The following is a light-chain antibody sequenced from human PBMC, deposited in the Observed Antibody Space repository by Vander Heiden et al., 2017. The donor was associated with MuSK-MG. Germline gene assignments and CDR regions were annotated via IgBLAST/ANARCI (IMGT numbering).Light chain of an antibody. Sequence: EIVLTQSPATLSLSPGERATLSCRASQSVNIYLAWYQQKAGEAPRLLIYDATNRATGIPARFSGSGSGTDFSLTISSLEPEDFAVYYCQQCSICPLTFGAGTKVEIK. J-gene: IGKJ4*01. CDR1: QSVNIY. CDR2: DAT. V-gene: IGKV3-11*01. CDR3: QQCSICPLT.